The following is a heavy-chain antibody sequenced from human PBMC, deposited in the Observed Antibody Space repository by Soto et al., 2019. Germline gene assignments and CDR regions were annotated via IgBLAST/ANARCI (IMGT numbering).Heavy chain of an antibody. D-gene: IGHD3-22*01. CDR2: ISYDGSNK. CDR1: GFTFSSYG. J-gene: IGHJ4*02. CDR3: VNYYDSSGYYRPFDY. V-gene: IGHV3-30*03. Sequence: QVQLVESGGGVVQPGRSLRLSCAASGFTFSSYGMHWVRQAPGKGLEWVAVISYDGSNKYYADSVKGRFTISRDNSKNKLYLQMNSLRAEDTAVYYCVNYYDSSGYYRPFDYWGQGTLVTVSS.